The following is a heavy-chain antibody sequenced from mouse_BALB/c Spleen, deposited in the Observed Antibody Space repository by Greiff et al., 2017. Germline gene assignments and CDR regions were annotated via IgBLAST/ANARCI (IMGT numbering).Heavy chain of an antibody. D-gene: IGHD1-2*01. Sequence: QVLLKQSGAELVQPGASVKLSCTTSGFTFTSSYISWLKQKPGQSLEWIAWICDGTGGTSYNQKFTVKAQLTVATSSSTAYMQFSSLTTEDSAIDYCARRATAFYFDYWGQGTTLTVSA. J-gene: IGHJ2*01. CDR2: ICDGTGGT. CDR1: GFTFTSSY. V-gene: IGHV1-77*01. CDR3: ARRATAFYFDY.